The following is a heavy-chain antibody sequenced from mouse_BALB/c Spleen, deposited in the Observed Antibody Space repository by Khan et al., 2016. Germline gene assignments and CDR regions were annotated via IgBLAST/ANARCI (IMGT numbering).Heavy chain of an antibody. CDR2: INPGSNYT. D-gene: IGHD2-10*02. J-gene: IGHJ4*01. CDR3: ARWGYGNYLYQAMDY. CDR1: GYTFTRFW. Sequence: QVQLQQSGAELAKPGASVKMSCKASGYTFTRFWMHWVKQRPGQGLEWIGYINPGSNYTDYNQNFKDKATLTADKSSSTAYMLLSSLTSEDSAVYFCARWGYGNYLYQAMDYWGQGISFTVSS. V-gene: IGHV1-7*01.